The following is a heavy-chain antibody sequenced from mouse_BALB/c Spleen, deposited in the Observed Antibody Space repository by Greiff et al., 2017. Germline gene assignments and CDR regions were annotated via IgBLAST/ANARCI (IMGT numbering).Heavy chain of an antibody. J-gene: IGHJ4*01. V-gene: IGHV1-39*01. Sequence: EVQLQQSGPELEKPGASVKISCKASGYSFTGYNMNWVKQSNGKSLEWIGNIDPYSGGTSYNQKFKGKATLTVDKSSSTAYMQLKSLTSEDSAVYYCARPYDYDGGAMDYWGQGTSVTVAS. CDR3: ARPYDYDGGAMDY. D-gene: IGHD2-4*01. CDR1: GYSFTGYN. CDR2: IDPYSGGT.